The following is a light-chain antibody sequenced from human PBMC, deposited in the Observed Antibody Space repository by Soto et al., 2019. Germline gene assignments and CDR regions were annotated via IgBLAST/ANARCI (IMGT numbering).Light chain of an antibody. CDR1: QNITNN. CDR2: HAS. Sequence: DIQMTQSPSSLSASIGDRVTITCQASQNITNNLSWYQQKPGKAPNLLIYHASKLAKGVTSRFSESGSDRDFSFIINSLHREDIATYYCQQYYGLPPLTFGQGTRLEIK. V-gene: IGKV1-33*01. J-gene: IGKJ5*01. CDR3: QQYYGLPPLT.